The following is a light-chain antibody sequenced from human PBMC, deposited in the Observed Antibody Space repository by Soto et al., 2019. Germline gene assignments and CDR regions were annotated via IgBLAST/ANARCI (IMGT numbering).Light chain of an antibody. CDR1: SSDVGSYNY. CDR3: SSYTSSSTL. Sequence: QSVLTQTASVSGSPGPSITISCTGSSSDVGSYNYVSWYQQHPGKAPKLMIYEVSDRPSGISSRFSGSKSGNTASLTISGLQTEDEADYYCSSYTSSSTLFGTGTKVTVL. V-gene: IGLV2-14*01. J-gene: IGLJ1*01. CDR2: EVS.